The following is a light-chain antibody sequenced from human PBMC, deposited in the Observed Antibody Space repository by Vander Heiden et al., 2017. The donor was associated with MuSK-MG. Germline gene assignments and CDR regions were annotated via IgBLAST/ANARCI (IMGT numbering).Light chain of an antibody. J-gene: IGLJ2*01. V-gene: IGLV3-1*01. Sequence: SFELTQPPSVSVTPGQTASIPCSGDKMGDKYACWYQQKPGQSHVLVIYQDSKRPSGIPERFSGSKSGNTATLTISGTQAMDEADYYCQTWDSSTAVFGGGTKVTVL. CDR2: QDS. CDR3: QTWDSSTAV. CDR1: KMGDKY.